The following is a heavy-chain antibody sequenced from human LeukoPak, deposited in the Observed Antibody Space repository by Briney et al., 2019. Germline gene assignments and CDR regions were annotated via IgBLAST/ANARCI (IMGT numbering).Heavy chain of an antibody. CDR1: GGSISSSSYY. Sequence: SETLSLTCTVSGGSISSSSYYWGWIRQPPGKGLEWIGSMYHSGSAYYNPPLKSRVTISEDTSKNQFSLKLRSVTAADTAVYYCARGPRFGELLWHWFDPWGQGTLVTVSS. CDR2: MYHSGSA. J-gene: IGHJ5*02. CDR3: ARGPRFGELLWHWFDP. V-gene: IGHV4-39*07. D-gene: IGHD3-10*01.